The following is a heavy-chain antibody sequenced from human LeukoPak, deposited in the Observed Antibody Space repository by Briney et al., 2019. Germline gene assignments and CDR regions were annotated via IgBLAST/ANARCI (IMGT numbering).Heavy chain of an antibody. D-gene: IGHD5-12*01. J-gene: IGHJ3*02. CDR3: AREQGYSNTHDAFDI. CDR2: INTNTGNP. CDR1: GYTFTNYA. V-gene: IGHV7-4-1*02. Sequence: GASVKVSCKASGYTFTNYAMNWVRQAPGQGVEWMGWINTNTGNPTYAQGLTGRFVFSLETSLSTAYLQISSLKAQDTAVYYCAREQGYSNTHDAFDIWGKGTSVTVSS.